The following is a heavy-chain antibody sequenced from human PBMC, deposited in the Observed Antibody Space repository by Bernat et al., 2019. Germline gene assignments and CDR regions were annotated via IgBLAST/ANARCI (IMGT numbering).Heavy chain of an antibody. CDR2: ISYDGSNK. Sequence: QVQLVESGGGVVQPGRSLRLSCAASGFTFSSYGMHWVRQAPGKGLAWVAVISYDGSNKYYADSVKGRFTISRDNSKNTLYLQMNSLRAEDTAVYYCAKDHLGPVLRYFDWLPRTPNYYYYGMDVWGQGTTVTVSS. CDR3: AKDHLGPVLRYFDWLPRTPNYYYYGMDV. D-gene: IGHD3-9*01. CDR1: GFTFSSYG. J-gene: IGHJ6*02. V-gene: IGHV3-30*18.